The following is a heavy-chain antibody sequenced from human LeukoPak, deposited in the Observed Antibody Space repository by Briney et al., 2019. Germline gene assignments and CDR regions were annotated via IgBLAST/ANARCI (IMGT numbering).Heavy chain of an antibody. CDR3: ASFVPDY. V-gene: IGHV3-7*01. CDR1: GFTFNNYW. Sequence: GGSLRLSCAAFGFTFNNYWMSWVRQAPGKGLEWVANINQDGSGKHYVDSVKGRFTISRDNAKSSLYLQMNSLRAEDTAVYYCASFVPDYWGQGTLVTVSS. CDR2: INQDGSGK. J-gene: IGHJ4*02. D-gene: IGHD3-3*01.